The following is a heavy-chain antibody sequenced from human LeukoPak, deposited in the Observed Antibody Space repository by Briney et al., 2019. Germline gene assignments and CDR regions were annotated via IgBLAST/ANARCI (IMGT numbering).Heavy chain of an antibody. Sequence: SETLSLTCTVSGDSISRSTFYWAWIRQPPGKGLEWIGSVYYGRSPYFNPSLESRATISVDTSKNHFSLKMSSVTAADTAVYYCARSSGTGTFSYWGQGTLVTVSS. CDR3: ARSSGTGTFSY. V-gene: IGHV4-39*02. CDR1: GDSISRSTFY. J-gene: IGHJ4*02. D-gene: IGHD6-25*01. CDR2: VYYGRSP.